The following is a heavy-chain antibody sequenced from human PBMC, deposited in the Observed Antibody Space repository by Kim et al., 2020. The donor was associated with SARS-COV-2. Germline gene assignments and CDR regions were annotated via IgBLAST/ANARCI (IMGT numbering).Heavy chain of an antibody. Sequence: GGSLRLSCAASGFTFSGSVMHWVRQASGKGLEWVGRIRSKANSYATAYAASVKGRFTISRDDSKNTAYLQMNSLKTEDTAVYYCTRQVVPAAIGSFGYYYYYYGMDVWGQGTTVTVSS. CDR2: IRSKANSYAT. CDR3: TRQVVPAAIGSFGYYYYYYGMDV. J-gene: IGHJ6*02. CDR1: GFTFSGSV. D-gene: IGHD2-2*02. V-gene: IGHV3-73*01.